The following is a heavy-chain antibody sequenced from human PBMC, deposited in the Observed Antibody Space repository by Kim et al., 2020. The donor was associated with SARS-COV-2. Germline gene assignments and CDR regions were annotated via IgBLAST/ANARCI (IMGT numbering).Heavy chain of an antibody. Sequence: GGSLRLSCAASGFTFSTYAMSWVRQAPGKGLEWVSCVSGSGDSTYYADSVKGRFTISRDNSKNTLYLQMNSLKADDTAIYYCAMHGYSYNYRPLDYWGQGTLVTVSS. CDR2: VSGSGDST. V-gene: IGHV3-23*01. CDR3: AMHGYSYNYRPLDY. CDR1: GFTFSTYA. D-gene: IGHD5-18*01. J-gene: IGHJ4*02.